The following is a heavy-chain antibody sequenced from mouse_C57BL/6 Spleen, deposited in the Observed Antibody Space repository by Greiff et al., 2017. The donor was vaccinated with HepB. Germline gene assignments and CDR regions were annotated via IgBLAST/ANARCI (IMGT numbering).Heavy chain of an antibody. CDR1: GYAFSSYW. CDR3: ARSRDYDEISFDY. D-gene: IGHD2-4*01. J-gene: IGHJ2*01. V-gene: IGHV1-80*01. CDR2: IYPGDGDT. Sequence: VQLQQSGAELVKPGASVKISCKASGYAFSSYWLNWVKQRPGKGLEWIGQIYPGDGDTNYNGKFKGKATLTADKSSSTAYMQLSRLTSEDSAVYFWARSRDYDEISFDYWGQGTTLTVSS.